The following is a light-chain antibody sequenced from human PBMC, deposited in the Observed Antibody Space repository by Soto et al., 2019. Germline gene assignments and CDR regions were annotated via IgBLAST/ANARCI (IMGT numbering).Light chain of an antibody. Sequence: QSVLTQPPSVSAAPGQKVTISCSGSSSNIGNNFVSWYQQLPGTAPKLLIFGNNNRPSGVPDRFSGSKSGTSASLAIIGLQAEDEADYYCQSYDTSLSPFVFGTGTKVTVL. J-gene: IGLJ1*01. CDR2: GNN. CDR3: QSYDTSLSPFV. CDR1: SSNIGNNF. V-gene: IGLV1-40*01.